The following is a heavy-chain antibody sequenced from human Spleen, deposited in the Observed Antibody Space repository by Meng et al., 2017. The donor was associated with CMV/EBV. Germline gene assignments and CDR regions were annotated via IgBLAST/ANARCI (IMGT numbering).Heavy chain of an antibody. Sequence: YTFTGYYMHWVRQAPGQGLEWMGWINPNSGGTNYAQKFQGRVTMTRDTSISTAYMELSRLRSDDTAVYYCASPQSHCSSTSCHFDYWGQGTLVTVSS. V-gene: IGHV1-2*02. CDR3: ASPQSHCSSTSCHFDY. CDR2: INPNSGGT. CDR1: YTFTGYY. J-gene: IGHJ4*02. D-gene: IGHD2-2*01.